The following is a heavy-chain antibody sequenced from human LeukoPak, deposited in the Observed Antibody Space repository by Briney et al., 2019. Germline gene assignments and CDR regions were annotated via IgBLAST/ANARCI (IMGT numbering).Heavy chain of an antibody. D-gene: IGHD2-2*01. Sequence: GGSLRLSCAASGFTFSNYAMHWVRQAPGKGLEWVAVISYDGSNKYYADSVKGRFTISRDNSENTLYLQMNSLRADDTAVYYCARELAPVAYPDYWGQGTLVTVSS. J-gene: IGHJ4*02. V-gene: IGHV3-30-3*01. CDR2: ISYDGSNK. CDR1: GFTFSNYA. CDR3: ARELAPVAYPDY.